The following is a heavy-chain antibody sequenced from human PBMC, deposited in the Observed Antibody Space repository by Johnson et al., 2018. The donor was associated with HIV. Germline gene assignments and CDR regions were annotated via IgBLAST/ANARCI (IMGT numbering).Heavy chain of an antibody. D-gene: IGHD5-18*01. CDR3: ASGYSYGPDSFDI. V-gene: IGHV3-33*08. CDR1: GFTVNNNH. CDR2: IWYDGSNK. J-gene: IGHJ3*02. Sequence: VQLVESGGGVVQPGGSLRLSCAASGFTVNNNHMSWVRQAPGKGLEWVAVIWYDGSNKYYADSVKGRFTISRDNSKDTLYLHMNSLRAEDTAVYYCASGYSYGPDSFDIWGQGTMVTVSS.